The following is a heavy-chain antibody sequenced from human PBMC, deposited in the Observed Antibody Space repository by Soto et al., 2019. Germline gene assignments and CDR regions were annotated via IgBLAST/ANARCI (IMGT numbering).Heavy chain of an antibody. J-gene: IGHJ6*02. CDR1: GGSISSYY. V-gene: IGHV4-59*01. D-gene: IGHD3-10*01. CDR3: ARVPSIKKYMVRGTYGMDV. Sequence: PSETLSLTCTVSGGSISSYYWSWIRQPPGKGLEWIGYIYYSGSTNYNPSLKSRVTISVDTSKNQFSLKLSSVTAADTAVYYCARVPSIKKYMVRGTYGMDVWGQGTTVTVSS. CDR2: IYYSGST.